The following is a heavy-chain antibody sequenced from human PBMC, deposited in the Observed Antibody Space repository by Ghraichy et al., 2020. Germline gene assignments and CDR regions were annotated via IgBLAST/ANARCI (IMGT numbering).Heavy chain of an antibody. V-gene: IGHV5-10-1*01. Sequence: GESLNISCKASGYTFTNYWITWVRQMPGKGLEWMGRIDPSDSQTDYSPSFQGHVTISADKSITTAYLQWRSLKASDTAMYYCARHIIRNYVYYYAMDVWGQGTTVTVSS. CDR2: IDPSDSQT. D-gene: IGHD1-7*01. J-gene: IGHJ6*02. CDR3: ARHIIRNYVYYYAMDV. CDR1: GYTFTNYW.